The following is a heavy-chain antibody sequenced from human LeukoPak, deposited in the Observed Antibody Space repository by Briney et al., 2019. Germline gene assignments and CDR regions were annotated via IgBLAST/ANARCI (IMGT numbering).Heavy chain of an antibody. J-gene: IGHJ3*02. CDR2: IYYSGST. D-gene: IGHD6-6*01. Sequence: PSETLSLTCTVSGGSISSYYWSWIRQPPGKGLEWIGYIYYSGSTNYNPSLKSRVTISVDTSKNQFSLKLSSVTAADTAVYYCARGSSVAAPPELDAFDIWGQGTMVTVSS. V-gene: IGHV4-59*01. CDR3: ARGSSVAAPPELDAFDI. CDR1: GGSISSYY.